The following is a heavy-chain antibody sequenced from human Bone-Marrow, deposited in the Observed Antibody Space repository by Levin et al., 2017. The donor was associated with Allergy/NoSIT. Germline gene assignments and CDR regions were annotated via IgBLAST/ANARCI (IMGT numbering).Heavy chain of an antibody. CDR1: GFTFSINA. Sequence: GGSLRLSCAASGFTFSINAMSWIRQAPGKGLEWVSSISGRGGSTYYADSVKGRFTISRDNSKNTLYLQMNSLRPDDTAIYYCAKDRGSVFTNYYFDYWGQGTLVTVSS. CDR2: ISGRGGST. V-gene: IGHV3-23*01. CDR3: AKDRGSVFTNYYFDY. J-gene: IGHJ4*02. D-gene: IGHD4/OR15-4a*01.